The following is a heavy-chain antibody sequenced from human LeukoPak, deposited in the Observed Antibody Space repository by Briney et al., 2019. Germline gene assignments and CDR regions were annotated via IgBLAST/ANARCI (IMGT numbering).Heavy chain of an antibody. J-gene: IGHJ4*02. Sequence: PSETLSLTCTVSGYSISSGYYWGWIRQPPGKGLEWIGSIYHSGSTYYNPSLKSRVTISVDTSKNQFSLKLSSVTAADTAVYYCTYGDGDYWGQGTLVTVSS. V-gene: IGHV4-38-2*02. CDR1: GYSISSGYY. D-gene: IGHD4-17*01. CDR2: IYHSGST. CDR3: TYGDGDY.